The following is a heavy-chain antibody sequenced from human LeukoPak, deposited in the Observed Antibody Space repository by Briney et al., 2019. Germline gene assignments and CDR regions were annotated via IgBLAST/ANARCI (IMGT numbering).Heavy chain of an antibody. CDR2: ISGSGGST. V-gene: IGHV3-23*01. Sequence: GGSLRLSCAASGFIFSSYAMSWVRQAPGKGLEWVSAISGSGGSTYYADSVKGRFTISRDNSKNTLYLQMNSLRAEDTAVYYCAKGQVPAEGYYFDYWGQGTLVTVSS. J-gene: IGHJ4*02. CDR3: AKGQVPAEGYYFDY. D-gene: IGHD2-2*01. CDR1: GFIFSSYA.